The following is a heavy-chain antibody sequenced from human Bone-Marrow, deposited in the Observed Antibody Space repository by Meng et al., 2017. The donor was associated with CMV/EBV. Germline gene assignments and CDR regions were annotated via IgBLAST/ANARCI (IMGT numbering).Heavy chain of an antibody. V-gene: IGHV1-69*12. Sequence: QGQVVRSGAEVKNPGSSVKGSGKASGGTFSSYAISWVRQAPGQGLEWMGGIIPIFGTANYAQKFRGRVTITADESTSTAYMELSSLRSEDTAVYYCARGEGLLGDWFDPWGQGTLVTVSS. CDR2: IIPIFGTA. CDR1: GGTFSSYA. J-gene: IGHJ5*02. CDR3: ARGEGLLGDWFDP. D-gene: IGHD2-8*02.